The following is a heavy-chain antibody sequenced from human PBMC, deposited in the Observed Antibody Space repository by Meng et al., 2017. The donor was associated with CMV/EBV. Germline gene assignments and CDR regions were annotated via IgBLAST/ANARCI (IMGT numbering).Heavy chain of an antibody. D-gene: IGHD3-3*01. J-gene: IGHJ4*02. V-gene: IGHV3-21*01. CDR2: ISSSSSYI. CDR3: ARGNDFWSGPDDY. CDR1: GFTFSSYA. Sequence: GESLKISCAASGFTFSSYAMSWVRQAPGKGLEWVSSISSSSSYIYYADSVKGRFTISRDNAKNSLYLQMNGLRAEDTAVYYCARGNDFWSGPDDYWGQGTLVTVSS.